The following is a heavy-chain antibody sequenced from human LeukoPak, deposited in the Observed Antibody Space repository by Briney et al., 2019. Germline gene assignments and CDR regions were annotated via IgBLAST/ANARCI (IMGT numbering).Heavy chain of an antibody. D-gene: IGHD3-3*01. V-gene: IGHV3-23*01. J-gene: IGHJ4*02. Sequence: PGGSLRLSCAASGFTFSSYAMSWVRQAPGKGLEWISAISGSGGSTYYADSVKGRFTITRDNSKNTLYLQMNSLRAEDTAVYYCAKGFGVVTPFDYWGQGTLVTVSS. CDR3: AKGFGVVTPFDY. CDR2: ISGSGGST. CDR1: GFTFSSYA.